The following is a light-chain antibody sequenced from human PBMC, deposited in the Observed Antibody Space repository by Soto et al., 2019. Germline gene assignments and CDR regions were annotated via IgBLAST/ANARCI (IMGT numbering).Light chain of an antibody. V-gene: IGLV2-8*01. CDR1: SSVVGGYNY. J-gene: IGLJ1*01. CDR3: SSYAGSNNFV. Sequence: QSVLTQPPSASGSPGQSVTISCTGTSSVVGGYNYVSWYQHHPGKAPKLIIYEVSKRPAGVPDRFSASKSGNTASLTVSGLQAEDEADYYCSSYAGSNNFVFGTGTKVTVL. CDR2: EVS.